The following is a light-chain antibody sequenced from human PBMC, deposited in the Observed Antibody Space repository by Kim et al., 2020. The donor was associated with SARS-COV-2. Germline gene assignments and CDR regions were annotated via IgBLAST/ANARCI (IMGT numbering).Light chain of an antibody. V-gene: IGLV3-19*01. J-gene: IGLJ3*02. CDR3: NSRDSSGNHLEV. CDR2: GKN. CDR1: SLRSYY. Sequence: SSELTQDPAVSVVLGQTVRITCQGDSLRSYYASWYQQKPGQAPVLVIYGKNNRPSGIPDRFSGSSSGNTASLTITGAQAEDEADYYCNSRDSSGNHLEVF.